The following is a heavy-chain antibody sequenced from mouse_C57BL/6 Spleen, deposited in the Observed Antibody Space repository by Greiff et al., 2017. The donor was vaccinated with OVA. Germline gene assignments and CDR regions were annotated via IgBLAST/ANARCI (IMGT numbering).Heavy chain of an antibody. Sequence: QVQLKESGAELVKPGASVKMSCKASGYTFTSYWITWVKQRPGQGLEWIGDIYPGSGSTNYNEKFKSKATLTVDTSSSTAYMQLSSLTSEDSAVYYCARSLYGAWFAYWGQGTLVTVSA. D-gene: IGHD6-5*01. CDR3: ARSLYGAWFAY. J-gene: IGHJ3*01. V-gene: IGHV1-55*01. CDR2: IYPGSGST. CDR1: GYTFTSYW.